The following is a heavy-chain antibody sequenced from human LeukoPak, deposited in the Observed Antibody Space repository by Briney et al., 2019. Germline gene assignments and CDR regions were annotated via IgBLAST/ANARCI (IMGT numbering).Heavy chain of an antibody. D-gene: IGHD6-19*01. Sequence: PSETLSLTCTVSGGSISSSTYYWSWIRQPPGKGLEWIGYIYHSGSTYYNPSLKSRVTISVDTSKNQFSLKLSSVTAADTAVYYCARVGSGWKPGGGYFDYWGQGTLVTVSS. V-gene: IGHV4-30-2*01. CDR3: ARVGSGWKPGGGYFDY. CDR2: IYHSGST. J-gene: IGHJ4*02. CDR1: GGSISSSTYY.